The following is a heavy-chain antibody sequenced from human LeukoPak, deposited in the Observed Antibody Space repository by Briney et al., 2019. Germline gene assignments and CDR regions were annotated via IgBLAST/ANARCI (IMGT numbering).Heavy chain of an antibody. Sequence: PGGSLRLSCAASGFTVSSNYMSWVRQAPGKGLEWVAFISFDGSNKYSANSVKGRFTISRDNFKNTLFLQMNTLRAEDTAIYYCVKSVSTGLGVIDFWGQGTLVTVSS. CDR2: ISFDGSNK. CDR3: VKSVSTGLGVIDF. J-gene: IGHJ4*02. CDR1: GFTVSSNY. V-gene: IGHV3-30*18. D-gene: IGHD3-9*01.